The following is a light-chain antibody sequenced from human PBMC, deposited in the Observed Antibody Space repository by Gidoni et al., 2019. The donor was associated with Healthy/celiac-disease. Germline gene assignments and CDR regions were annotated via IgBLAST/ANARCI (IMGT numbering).Light chain of an antibody. CDR3: QQYYSTHPT. CDR2: WAS. V-gene: IGKV4-1*01. J-gene: IGKJ3*01. Sequence: ILITQSPDSLPVSLGARATINCKSSQSVLYSSNNKNYLAWYQQKPGQTPKLLIYWASTRESGVPDRISGSGSGTDFTLTISSLQAEDVAVYYCQQYYSTHPTFGPGTKVDIK. CDR1: QSVLYSSNNKNY.